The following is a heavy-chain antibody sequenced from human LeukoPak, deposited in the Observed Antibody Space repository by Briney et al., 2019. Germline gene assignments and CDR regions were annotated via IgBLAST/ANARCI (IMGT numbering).Heavy chain of an antibody. Sequence: SETLSLTCSVSTYSISSAYYWGWIRQPPGKGLQWIGSIYHSGSTYYNPSLKSRVTISVDTSKNQFSLKLSSVTAADTAVYYCARVSIGLRYFDWLLPYFDYWGQGTLATVSS. D-gene: IGHD3-9*01. CDR2: IYHSGST. CDR3: ARVSIGLRYFDWLLPYFDY. V-gene: IGHV4-38-2*02. CDR1: TYSISSAYY. J-gene: IGHJ4*02.